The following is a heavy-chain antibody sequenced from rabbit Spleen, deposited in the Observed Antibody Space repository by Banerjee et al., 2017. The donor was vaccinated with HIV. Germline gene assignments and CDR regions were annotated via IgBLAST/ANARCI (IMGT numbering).Heavy chain of an antibody. J-gene: IGHJ6*01. CDR2: IYTADATT. Sequence: EESGGGPVTPAATLTLTCAGSGIDFSGYYYMCCFRQAPGKGLEWIACIYTADATTYLANGATGRFTSGKSASTVTLRMTSVTAEDAATYFCARGGGAGYGYDLWGRGTVVTVS. V-gene: IGHV1S40*01. CDR1: GIDFSGYYY. D-gene: IGHD6-1*01. CDR3: ARGGGAGYGYDL.